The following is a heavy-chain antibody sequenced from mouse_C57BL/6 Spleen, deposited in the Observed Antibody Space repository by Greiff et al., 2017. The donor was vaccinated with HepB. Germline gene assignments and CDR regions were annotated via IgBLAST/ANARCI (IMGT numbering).Heavy chain of an antibody. J-gene: IGHJ4*01. V-gene: IGHV1-81*01. CDR2: IYPRSGNT. Sequence: QVHVKQSGAELARPGASVKLSCKASGYTFTSYGISWVKQRTGQGLEWIGEIYPRSGNTYYNEKFKGKATLTADKSSSTAYMELRSLTSEDSAVYFCARGKFITTVVAPMDYWGQGTSVTVSS. CDR1: GYTFTSYG. CDR3: ARGKFITTVVAPMDY. D-gene: IGHD1-1*01.